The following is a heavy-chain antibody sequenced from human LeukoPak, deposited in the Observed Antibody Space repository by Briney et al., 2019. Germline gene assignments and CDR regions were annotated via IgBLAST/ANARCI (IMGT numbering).Heavy chain of an antibody. CDR2: INPSGGST. CDR3: ARGPDSYGYPYYFDY. Sequence: ASVKVSCKASGYTFTSYYMHWVRQAPGQGLEWMGIINPSGGSTSYAQKFQGRVTITADESTSTAYMELSSLRSEDTAVYYCARGPDSYGYPYYFDYWGQGTLVTVSS. CDR1: GYTFTSYY. J-gene: IGHJ4*02. D-gene: IGHD5-18*01. V-gene: IGHV1-46*01.